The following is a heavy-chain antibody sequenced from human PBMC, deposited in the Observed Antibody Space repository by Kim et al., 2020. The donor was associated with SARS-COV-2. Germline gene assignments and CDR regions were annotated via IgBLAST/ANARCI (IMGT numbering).Heavy chain of an antibody. J-gene: IGHJ6*03. D-gene: IGHD3-9*01. CDR3: ARGGSPDYFYDYMNV. CDR1: GGSMISYY. V-gene: IGHV4-59*01. CDR2: IYHSGNT. Sequence: SETLSLTCTVSGGSMISYYWTWIRQPPGKGLEWIGYIYHSGNTNYNPSLKSRVTMLLDTSKNQFSVKLTSVTAADTAVYYCARGGSPDYFYDYMNVWGTGTTVTVSS.